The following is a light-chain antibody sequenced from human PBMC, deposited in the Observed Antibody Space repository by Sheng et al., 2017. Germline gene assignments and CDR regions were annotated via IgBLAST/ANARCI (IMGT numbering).Light chain of an antibody. J-gene: IGLJ3*02. Sequence: SFDLTQPPSVSVSPGQTATITCSGTGLGNQFVTWYQQKTGQSPVLIISQDSHRPSGIPERFSGSNSGNTATLTISGTQSLDEADYYCQAWDSNTVVFGGGTKLSVL. V-gene: IGLV3-1*01. CDR2: QDS. CDR3: QAWDSNTVV. CDR1: GLGNQF.